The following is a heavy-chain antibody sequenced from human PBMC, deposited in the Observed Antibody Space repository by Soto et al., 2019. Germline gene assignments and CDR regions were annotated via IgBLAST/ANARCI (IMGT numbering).Heavy chain of an antibody. CDR3: ARDQGLGAIPDYYYYGMDV. V-gene: IGHV3-21*01. Sequence: PGGSLRLSCAASGFTFSSYSMNWVRQAPGKGLEWVSSISSSSSYIYYADSVKGRFTISRDNAKNSLYLQMNSLRAEDTAVYYCARDQGLGAIPDYYYYGMDVWGQGTTVTVSS. J-gene: IGHJ6*02. CDR2: ISSSSSYI. D-gene: IGHD3-10*01. CDR1: GFTFSSYS.